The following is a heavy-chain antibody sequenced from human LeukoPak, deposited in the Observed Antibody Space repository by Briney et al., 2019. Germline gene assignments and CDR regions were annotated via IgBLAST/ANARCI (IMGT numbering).Heavy chain of an antibody. V-gene: IGHV3-74*01. CDR3: ARGSTNYDILTGHTSYYFDY. CDR2: INSDGSST. Sequence: PGGSLRLSCAASGFTFSSYWMHWVRHAPGKGLVWVSRINSDGSSTSYADSVKGRFTISRDNAKNTLYLRMNSLRAEDTAVYYCARGSTNYDILTGHTSYYFDYWGQGTLVTVSS. D-gene: IGHD3-9*01. CDR1: GFTFSSYW. J-gene: IGHJ4*02.